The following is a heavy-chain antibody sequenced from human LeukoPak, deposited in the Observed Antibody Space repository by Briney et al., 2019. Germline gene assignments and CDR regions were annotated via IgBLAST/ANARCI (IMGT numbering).Heavy chain of an antibody. CDR2: ITSSSNLI. CDR3: AKLDRGDYSSTPVPYYNYYMNV. V-gene: IGHV3-21*06. Sequence: KPGGSLRLSCAASGFTFSSYAMSWVRQAPGRGLEWVSCITSSSNLIFYSDSARGRFTISRDNAKNLLYLHMNSLRVEDTAVYYCAKLDRGDYSSTPVPYYNYYMNVWGKGTTVTVSS. D-gene: IGHD6-13*01. CDR1: GFTFSSYA. J-gene: IGHJ6*03.